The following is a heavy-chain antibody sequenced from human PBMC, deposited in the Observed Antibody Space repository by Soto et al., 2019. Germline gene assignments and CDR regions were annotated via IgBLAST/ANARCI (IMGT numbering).Heavy chain of an antibody. V-gene: IGHV3-23*01. D-gene: IGHD1-1*01. J-gene: IGHJ6*02. CDR1: GFTFSTYA. CDR2: ISGSGGSI. CDR3: VKGYWKGDV. Sequence: PGGSLRLSCAASGFTFSTYAMNWVHQAPGNGLEWVSAISGSGGSIHYADSVKGRFTISRDNSKNTLYLQMNSLRDEDTAVYHCVKGYWKGDVWGQGTTVTVSS.